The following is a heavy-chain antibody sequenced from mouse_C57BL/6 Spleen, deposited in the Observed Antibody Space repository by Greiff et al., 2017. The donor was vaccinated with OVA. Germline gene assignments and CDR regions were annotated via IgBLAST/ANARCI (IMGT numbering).Heavy chain of an antibody. CDR3: ARSGGYYALFDY. Sequence: QVQLQQSGAELVKPGASVKISCKASGYAFSSYWMNWVKQRPGKGLEWIGQIYPGDGDTNYNGKFKGKATLTADKSSSTAYMQLSSLTSEDSAVYFCARSGGYYALFDYWGQGTTLTVSS. V-gene: IGHV1-80*01. J-gene: IGHJ2*01. D-gene: IGHD2-3*01. CDR2: IYPGDGDT. CDR1: GYAFSSYW.